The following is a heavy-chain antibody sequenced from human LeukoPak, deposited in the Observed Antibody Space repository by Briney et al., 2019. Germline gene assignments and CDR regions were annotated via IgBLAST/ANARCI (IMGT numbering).Heavy chain of an antibody. J-gene: IGHJ3*02. CDR3: ARAGRRTFAFDI. Sequence: SETLSLTCTASGGSISSSNWWIWVRQPPGKGLEWIGEIYHSGSPNYNPSLKSRVTISVDKSKNQFSLNLTSVTAADRAVYFCARAGRRTFAFDIWGPGTLVTVSS. CDR2: IYHSGSP. D-gene: IGHD1-26*01. V-gene: IGHV4/OR15-8*01. CDR1: GGSISSSNW.